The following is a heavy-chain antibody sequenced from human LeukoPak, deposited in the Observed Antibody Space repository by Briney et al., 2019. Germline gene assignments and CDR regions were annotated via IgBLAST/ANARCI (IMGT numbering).Heavy chain of an antibody. CDR3: ARSSCSGGSCYWGS. D-gene: IGHD2-15*01. CDR2: IYYSGST. Sequence: KPSETLSLTCTVSGGSISSYYWSWIRQPPGKGLEWIGYIYYSGSTNYNPSLKSRVTISVDTSKNQFSLKLSSVTAADTAVYYCARSSCSGGSCYWGSWGQGTLVTVSS. J-gene: IGHJ5*02. CDR1: GGSISSYY. V-gene: IGHV4-59*08.